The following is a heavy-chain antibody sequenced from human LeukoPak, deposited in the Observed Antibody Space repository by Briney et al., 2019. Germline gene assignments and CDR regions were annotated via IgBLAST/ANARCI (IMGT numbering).Heavy chain of an antibody. V-gene: IGHV3-23*01. CDR3: ARHLRGQVKLRWFDY. J-gene: IGHJ4*02. CDR1: GFTFSSYA. D-gene: IGHD4-23*01. Sequence: GGSLRLSCAASGFTFSSYAMSWVRQAPGKGPEWVSAISGSGGSTYYADSVKGRFTISRDNSKNTLYLQMNSLRAEDTAVYYCARHLRGQVKLRWFDYWGQGTLVTVSS. CDR2: ISGSGGST.